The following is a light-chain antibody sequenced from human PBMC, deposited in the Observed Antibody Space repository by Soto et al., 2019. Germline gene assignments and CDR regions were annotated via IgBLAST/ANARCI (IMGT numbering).Light chain of an antibody. CDR3: QQQSNWPPIT. CDR2: DTS. Sequence: EIVLTQSPATLSLSPGERATLSCRASQSISNDFAWFQQKPGQAPRLLIYDTSNRASGIPARFSGSGSGTDFTLTISSLEPEDFAIYYCQQQSNWPPITFGQGTRLEIK. J-gene: IGKJ5*01. V-gene: IGKV3-11*01. CDR1: QSISND.